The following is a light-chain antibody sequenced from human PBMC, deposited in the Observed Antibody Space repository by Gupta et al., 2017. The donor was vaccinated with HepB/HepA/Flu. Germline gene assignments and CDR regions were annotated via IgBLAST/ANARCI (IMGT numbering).Light chain of an antibody. CDR2: KAS. V-gene: IGKV1-5*03. CDR3: QQYNSYSLFT. CDR1: QSISSW. Sequence: DIQLTQSPSTLSASVGDRVTITCRASQSISSWLAWYQQKPGKAPKLLIYKASSLESGVPSRFSGSGSGTEFTLTISSLQPDDFATYYCQQYNSYSLFTFGHGTKVDIK. J-gene: IGKJ3*01.